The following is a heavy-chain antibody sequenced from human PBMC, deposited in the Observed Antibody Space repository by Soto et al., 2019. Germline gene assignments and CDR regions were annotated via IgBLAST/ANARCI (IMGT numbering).Heavy chain of an antibody. D-gene: IGHD3-10*01. Sequence: QVQLVESGGGLVKPGGSLRLSCAASGFTFSDYYMSWIRQAPGKGLEWVSYISSSSSYTNYADSVKGRFTISRDNAKNSLYLQMNSLRAEDTAVYYCASYLGSGAFDYCGQGTLVTVSS. CDR2: ISSSSSYT. J-gene: IGHJ4*02. CDR3: ASYLGSGAFDY. V-gene: IGHV3-11*05. CDR1: GFTFSDYY.